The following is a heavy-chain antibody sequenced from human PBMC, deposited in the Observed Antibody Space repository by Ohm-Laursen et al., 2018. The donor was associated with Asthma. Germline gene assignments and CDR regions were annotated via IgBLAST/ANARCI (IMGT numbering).Heavy chain of an antibody. D-gene: IGHD3-22*01. J-gene: IGHJ4*02. CDR3: AREQRSGHYYDSSGPYDY. V-gene: IGHV3-30-3*01. CDR2: ISYDGSNK. CDR1: GFTFSSSA. Sequence: SLRLSCTASGFTFSSSAMHWVRQAPGKGLEWVAVISYDGSNKYYADSVKGRFTISRDNSKNTLYLQMNSLRAEDTAVYYCAREQRSGHYYDSSGPYDYWGQGTLVTVSS.